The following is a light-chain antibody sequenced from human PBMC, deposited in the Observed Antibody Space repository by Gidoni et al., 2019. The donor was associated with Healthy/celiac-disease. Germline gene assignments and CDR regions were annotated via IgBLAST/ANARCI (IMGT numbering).Light chain of an antibody. Sequence: DIQMTQSPSSLSASVGERVTITCRASQSISSNLNWYQQKPGNAPKLLIYAASSLQRGVPSRFSGSGSGTDFTLTISSLQPEDFATYYCQQSYSTPRYTFGQGTKLEIK. CDR1: QSISSN. CDR2: AAS. J-gene: IGKJ2*01. V-gene: IGKV1-39*01. CDR3: QQSYSTPRYT.